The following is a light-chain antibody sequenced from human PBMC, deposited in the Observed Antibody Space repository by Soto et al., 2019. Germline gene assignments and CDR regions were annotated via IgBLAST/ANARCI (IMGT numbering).Light chain of an antibody. Sequence: EIVMTQSPATLSVSPGERATLSCRASQSISSSLAWYQQKPGQAPRLLIYGASTRATGIPPRFSGSGSGTEFTLTISRLESEDFATYYCQQLDSYPITFGQGTRLEIK. V-gene: IGKV3-15*01. CDR1: QSISSS. J-gene: IGKJ5*01. CDR2: GAS. CDR3: QQLDSYPIT.